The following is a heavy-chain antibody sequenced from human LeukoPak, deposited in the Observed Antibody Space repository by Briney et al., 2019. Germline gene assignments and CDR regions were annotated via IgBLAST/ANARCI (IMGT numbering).Heavy chain of an antibody. J-gene: IGHJ6*03. V-gene: IGHV3-33*06. D-gene: IGHD3-22*01. CDR3: AKVGYDSSGYYGYYYYYYMDV. Sequence: GGSLRLSCAASGFTFSSYGMHWVRQAPGKGLEGVAVIWYDGSNKYYADSVKGRFTISRDNSKNTLYLQMNSLRAEDTAVYYCAKVGYDSSGYYGYYYYYYMDVWGKGTTVTVSS. CDR2: IWYDGSNK. CDR1: GFTFSSYG.